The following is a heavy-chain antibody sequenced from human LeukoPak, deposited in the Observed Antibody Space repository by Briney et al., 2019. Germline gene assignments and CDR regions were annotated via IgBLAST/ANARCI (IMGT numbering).Heavy chain of an antibody. Sequence: PGGSLGLSCAASGFTFRSYGMNWVRQAPGKGPEWVSYISSRSTTMYYADSVRGRFTISRDNAKNSLYLEMNSLRPEDTAVYYCAKDPHPSGYGDFHYMDVWGKGTTVTVSS. J-gene: IGHJ6*03. CDR1: GFTFRSYG. D-gene: IGHD4-17*01. V-gene: IGHV3-48*01. CDR3: AKDPHPSGYGDFHYMDV. CDR2: ISSRSTTM.